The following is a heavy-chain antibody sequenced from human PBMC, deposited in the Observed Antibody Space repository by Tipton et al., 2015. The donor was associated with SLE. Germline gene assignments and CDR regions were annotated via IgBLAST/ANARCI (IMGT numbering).Heavy chain of an antibody. D-gene: IGHD3-3*01. J-gene: IGHJ5*02. V-gene: IGHV4-61*02. CDR1: SGSISSGSYY. CDR2: MYTSGST. CDR3: ARGLYYDFWSENNWFDP. Sequence: TLSLTCTVSSGSISSGSYYWSWIRQPAGKGLEWIGRMYTSGSTNYNPSLKSRVTISVDTSKNQFSLKLSSVTAADTAVYYCARGLYYDFWSENNWFDPWGQGTLVTVSS.